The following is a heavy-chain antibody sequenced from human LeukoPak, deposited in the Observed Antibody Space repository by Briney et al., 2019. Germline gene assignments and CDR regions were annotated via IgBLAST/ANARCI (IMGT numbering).Heavy chain of an antibody. J-gene: IGHJ4*02. V-gene: IGHV3-15*01. CDR2: IKSKTDGGTT. CDR1: GFTFSNAW. D-gene: IGHD2-2*01. Sequence: GGSLRLSCAASGFTFSNAWMSWVHQAPGKGLEWVGRIKSKTDGGTTDYAAPVKGRFTISRDDSKNTLYLQMNSLKTEDTAVYYCTTELYCSSTSCYDFDYWGQGTLVTVSS. CDR3: TTELYCSSTSCYDFDY.